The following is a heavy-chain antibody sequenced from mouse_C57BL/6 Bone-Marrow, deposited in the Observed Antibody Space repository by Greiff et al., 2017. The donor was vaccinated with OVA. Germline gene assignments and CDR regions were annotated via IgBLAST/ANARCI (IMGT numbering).Heavy chain of an antibody. J-gene: IGHJ4*01. D-gene: IGHD2-5*01. CDR2: IDPEAGGT. V-gene: IGHV1-15*01. CDR1: GYTFTDYE. CDR3: TRGYSNYDAMDY. Sequence: VQVVESGAELVRPGASVTLSCKASGYTFTDYEMHWVKQTPVHGLEWIGAIDPEAGGTAYNQKFKGKAILTADTSSSTAYMEHRSLTSVDSAVYYGTRGYSNYDAMDYGGQGTSVTVSS.